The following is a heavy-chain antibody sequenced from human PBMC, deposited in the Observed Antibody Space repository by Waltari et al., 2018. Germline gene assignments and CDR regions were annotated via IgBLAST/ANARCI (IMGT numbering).Heavy chain of an antibody. Sequence: QVQLQESGPGLVKPSPTLSLPCTVSGGSLSRGSYYWSGIRQPAGKGLEWIGRIYTSGSTNYNPSLKSRVTISVDTSKNQFSLKLSSVTAADTAVYYCARGGDTKRTMGELEGGYWGQGTLVTVSS. CDR2: IYTSGST. J-gene: IGHJ4*02. V-gene: IGHV4-61*02. CDR3: ARGGDTKRTMGELEGGY. D-gene: IGHD3-10*01. CDR1: GGSLSRGSYY.